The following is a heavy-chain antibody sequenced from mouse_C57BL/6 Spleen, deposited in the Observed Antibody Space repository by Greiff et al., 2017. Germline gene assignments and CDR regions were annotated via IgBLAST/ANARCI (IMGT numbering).Heavy chain of an antibody. Sequence: EVKVIESGGGLVQPGGSLKLSCAASGIDFSRYWMSWVRRAPGKGLEWIGEINPDSSTINYAPSLKDKFIISRDNAKNTLYLQMSKVRSEDTALYYCARQVLGSSYSYWYFDVWGTGTTVTVSS. J-gene: IGHJ1*03. CDR2: INPDSSTI. D-gene: IGHD1-1*01. V-gene: IGHV4-1*01. CDR3: ARQVLGSSYSYWYFDV. CDR1: GIDFSRYW.